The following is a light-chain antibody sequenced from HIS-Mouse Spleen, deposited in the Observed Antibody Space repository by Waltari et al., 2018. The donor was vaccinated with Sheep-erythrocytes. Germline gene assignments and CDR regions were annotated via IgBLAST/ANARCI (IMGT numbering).Light chain of an antibody. CDR3: QSYDSSLSGVV. CDR1: GSISGTGYA. J-gene: IGLJ2*01. V-gene: IGLV1-40*01. CDR2: GNS. Sequence: QAVLTQPPSVSAATGQRFTIRCTGTGSISGTGYAAHLYQQLPGTAPQLLIYGNSNRASGVPDRFSGSKSGTSAFLAITGLQAEDEADYYCQSYDSSLSGVVFGGGTKLTVL.